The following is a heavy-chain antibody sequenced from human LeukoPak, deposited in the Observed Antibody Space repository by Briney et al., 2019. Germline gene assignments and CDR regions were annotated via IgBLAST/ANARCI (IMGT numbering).Heavy chain of an antibody. CDR1: GGSISSYY. CDR2: IYTSGST. D-gene: IGHD6-19*01. J-gene: IGHJ4*02. Sequence: SETLSLTCTVSGGSISSYYWSWIRQPAGKGLEWIGRIYTSGSTNYNPSLKSRVTMSVDTSKNQFSLELSSVTAADTAVYYCAGSIAVAALDYWGQGTLVTVSS. CDR3: AGSIAVAALDY. V-gene: IGHV4-4*07.